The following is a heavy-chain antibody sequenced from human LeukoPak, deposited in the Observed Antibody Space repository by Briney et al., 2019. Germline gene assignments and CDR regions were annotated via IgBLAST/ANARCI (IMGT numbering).Heavy chain of an antibody. CDR1: GFTFSDAW. D-gene: IGHD6-25*01. CDR3: TTRRQDGC. Sequence: GGSLRLPCVASGFTFSDAWMSWVRQAPGKGLEWVGRIKSKIDGGTIDYAAPVKGRFSISRDDSRNTLYLQMNGLKTDDTAVYYCTTRRQDGCWGQGTLVTVS. CDR2: IKSKIDGGTI. V-gene: IGHV3-15*01. J-gene: IGHJ4*02.